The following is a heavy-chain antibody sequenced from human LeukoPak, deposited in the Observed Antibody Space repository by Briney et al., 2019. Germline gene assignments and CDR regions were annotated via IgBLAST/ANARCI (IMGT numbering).Heavy chain of an antibody. V-gene: IGHV3-74*01. CDR3: AKDGYSDSSGGFDY. CDR2: IKSDGSNT. J-gene: IGHJ4*02. Sequence: GGSLRLSCAASGFTFSSYWMHWVRQAPGKGLVWVSRIKSDGSNTNYADSVKGRFTISRDNAKNTLCLQMNSLRAEDTAVYYCAKDGYSDSSGGFDYWGQGTLVTVSS. CDR1: GFTFSSYW. D-gene: IGHD5-12*01.